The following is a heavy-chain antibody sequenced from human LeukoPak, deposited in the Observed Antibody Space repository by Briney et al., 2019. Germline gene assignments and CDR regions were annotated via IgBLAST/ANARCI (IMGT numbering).Heavy chain of an antibody. Sequence: KPGGSLRLSCAASGFTSSSYSMNWVRQAPGKGLEWVSSISSSSSYIYYADSVKGRFTISRDNAKNSLYLQMNSLRAEDTAVYYCAREISRTGAFDIWGQGTMVTVSS. CDR1: GFTSSSYS. CDR3: AREISRTGAFDI. V-gene: IGHV3-21*01. J-gene: IGHJ3*02. CDR2: ISSSSSYI. D-gene: IGHD3-3*02.